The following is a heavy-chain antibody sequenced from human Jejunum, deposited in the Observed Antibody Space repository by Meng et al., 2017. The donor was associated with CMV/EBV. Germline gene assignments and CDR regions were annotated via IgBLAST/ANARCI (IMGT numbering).Heavy chain of an antibody. CDR2: IGRSTDYI. V-gene: IGHV3-21*06. CDR1: GFSFSAYT. D-gene: IGHD2-2*01. CDR3: ATEAQLPPRIDF. J-gene: IGHJ4*02. Sequence: CEACGFSFSAYTMTLIRQAPGKGLEWVSYIGRSTDYIHYADSLKGRFIISRDNAKSSLYLDMKSLRADDTAVYYCATEAQLPPRIDFWGQGTLVTVSS.